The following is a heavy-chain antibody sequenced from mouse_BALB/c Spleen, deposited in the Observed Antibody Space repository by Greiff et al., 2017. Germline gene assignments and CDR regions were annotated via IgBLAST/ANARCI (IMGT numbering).Heavy chain of an antibody. V-gene: IGHV5-17*02. Sequence: EVKLVESGGGLVQPGGSRKLSCAASGFTFSSFGMHWVRQAPEKGLEWVAYISSGSSTIYYADTVKGRFTISRDNPKNTLFLQMTSLRSEDTAMYYCARSSLYDYDGFAYWGQGTLVTVSA. CDR2: ISSGSSTI. D-gene: IGHD2-4*01. CDR1: GFTFSSFG. CDR3: ARSSLYDYDGFAY. J-gene: IGHJ3*01.